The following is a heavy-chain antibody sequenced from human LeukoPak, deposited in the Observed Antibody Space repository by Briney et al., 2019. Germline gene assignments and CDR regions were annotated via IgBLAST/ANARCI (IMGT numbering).Heavy chain of an antibody. CDR2: IYTSGST. CDR3: ARDSYNWNDVLNFDY. CDR1: GVSISSSNSY. Sequence: SETLSLTCTVSGVSISSSNSYWSWIRQPAGKGLEWIGRIYTSGSTNYNPSLKSRVTMSVDTSKNQFSLKLSSVTAADTAVYYCARDSYNWNDVLNFDYWGQGTLVTVSS. V-gene: IGHV4-61*02. D-gene: IGHD1-1*01. J-gene: IGHJ4*02.